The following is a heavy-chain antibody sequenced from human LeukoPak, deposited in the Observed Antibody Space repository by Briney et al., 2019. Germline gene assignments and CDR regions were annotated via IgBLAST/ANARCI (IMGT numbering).Heavy chain of an antibody. CDR2: INPDGSTT. CDR1: GFTFSNYW. Sequence: PGGSLRLSCAASGFTFSNYWMHWVRQDPGKGLVWVSFINPDGSTTNYADSVKGRFTISRDNAKNALYLQMNSLRVEDAAVYYCAKGGITMIVVVNFDYWGQGTLVTVSS. V-gene: IGHV3-74*01. D-gene: IGHD3-22*01. CDR3: AKGGITMIVVVNFDY. J-gene: IGHJ4*02.